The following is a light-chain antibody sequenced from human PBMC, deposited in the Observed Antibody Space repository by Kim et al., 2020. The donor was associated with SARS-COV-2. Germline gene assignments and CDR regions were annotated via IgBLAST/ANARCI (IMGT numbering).Light chain of an antibody. CDR2: QDT. CDR1: KLEDKY. V-gene: IGLV3-1*01. J-gene: IGLJ2*01. Sequence: VAPGQTASITCSGDKLEDKYVFWYQQKAGQSPVLLIYQDTKWPSGIPERFSGSNSGNTATLTISGTQAMDEADYYCQTWDSSSVIFGGGTKLTVL. CDR3: QTWDSSSVI.